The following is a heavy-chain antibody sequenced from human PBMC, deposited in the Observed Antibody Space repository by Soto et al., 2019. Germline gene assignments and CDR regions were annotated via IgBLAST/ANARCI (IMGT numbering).Heavy chain of an antibody. J-gene: IGHJ5*02. Sequence: GGALRLSCAESGFTFSSYVMHWVRQSPGKGLEWVAVIWYDGSNKYYADSVKGRFTISRDNSKNTLYLQMNSLRAEDTAVYYCARENGVPAAIASYWFDPWGQGTLVTVSS. CDR1: GFTFSSYV. CDR3: ARENGVPAAIASYWFDP. CDR2: IWYDGSNK. D-gene: IGHD2-2*02. V-gene: IGHV3-33*01.